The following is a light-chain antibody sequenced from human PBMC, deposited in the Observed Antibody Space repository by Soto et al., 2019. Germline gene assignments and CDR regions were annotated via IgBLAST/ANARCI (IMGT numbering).Light chain of an antibody. Sequence: DIQMTQSPSTLSASLGDRVTITCRASQSVSNWLAWYQQRPGKAPNLLIYVASIWDSGAPSRFSGRGSGTEFTLTISSLQPDDFATYHCQHYHNYSPVTFGQGTKLEIK. J-gene: IGKJ2*01. CDR1: QSVSNW. V-gene: IGKV1-5*01. CDR2: VAS. CDR3: QHYHNYSPVT.